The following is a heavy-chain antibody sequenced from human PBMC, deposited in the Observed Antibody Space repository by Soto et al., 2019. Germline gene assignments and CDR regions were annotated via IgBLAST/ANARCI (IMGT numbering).Heavy chain of an antibody. Sequence: EMQLVESGGGLVQPGGSLRLSCAASGNIFDRYWMNWVRQAPGKGLEWVANIKQDGSEKNYVGSVESRFTISRDNGRSSLYLQMNSLRVEDTAVYYCAREPRFWTGTTDAFDIWGQGTTVTVSS. CDR1: GNIFDRYW. V-gene: IGHV3-7*05. D-gene: IGHD3-9*01. CDR3: AREPRFWTGTTDAFDI. CDR2: IKQDGSEK. J-gene: IGHJ3*02.